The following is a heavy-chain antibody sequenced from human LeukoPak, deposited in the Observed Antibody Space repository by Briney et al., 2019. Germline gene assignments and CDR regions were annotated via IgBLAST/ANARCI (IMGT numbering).Heavy chain of an antibody. V-gene: IGHV4-4*07. D-gene: IGHD2-2*01. Sequence: PSETLSLTCTVSGGSISSYYWSWIRQPAGKGLEWIERIYTSGSTNYNPSLKSRVTMSVDTSKNQFSLKLSSVTAADTAVYYCARDIVVVPAAIPYYYYGMDVWGQGTTVTVSS. J-gene: IGHJ6*02. CDR3: ARDIVVVPAAIPYYYYGMDV. CDR2: IYTSGST. CDR1: GGSISSYY.